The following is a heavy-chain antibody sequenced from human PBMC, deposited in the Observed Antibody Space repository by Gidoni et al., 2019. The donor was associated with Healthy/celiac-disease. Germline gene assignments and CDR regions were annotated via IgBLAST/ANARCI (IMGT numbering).Heavy chain of an antibody. CDR2: ISYDGSNK. V-gene: IGHV3-30-3*01. D-gene: IGHD2-15*01. CDR1: GFHFSRYA. CDR3: ARDRLVVVAATPSGAFDI. J-gene: IGHJ3*02. Sequence: QVQLVESGGGVVQPGRSLRLSCAASGFHFSRYARHWVRQAPGKGLEWVAVISYDGSNKYYADSVKGRFTISRDNSKNTLYLQMNSLRAEDTAVYYCARDRLVVVAATPSGAFDIWGQGTMVTVSS.